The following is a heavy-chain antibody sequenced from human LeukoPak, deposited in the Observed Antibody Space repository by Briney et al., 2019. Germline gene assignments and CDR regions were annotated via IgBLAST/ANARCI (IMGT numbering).Heavy chain of an antibody. CDR2: INHSGST. J-gene: IGHJ3*02. CDR1: GGSFSGYY. D-gene: IGHD6-19*01. CDR3: ARRGIAVAGIERMDAFDI. Sequence: SETLSLTCAVYGGSFSGYYWSWIRLPPGRGLEWIGEINHSGSTNYNPSLRSRVTISVDTSKNQFSLKLTSVTAADTAVYYCARRGIAVAGIERMDAFDIWGQGTMVTVSS. V-gene: IGHV4-34*01.